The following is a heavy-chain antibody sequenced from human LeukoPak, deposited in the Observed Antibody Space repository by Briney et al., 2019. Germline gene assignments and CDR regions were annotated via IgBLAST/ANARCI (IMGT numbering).Heavy chain of an antibody. CDR3: AREGSNWMERSGYLDAFDI. CDR2: IYTSGST. J-gene: IGHJ3*02. V-gene: IGHV4-61*02. Sequence: RTSQTLSLTCTVSGGSICSGSYYWSWIRQPAGKGLEWIGRIYTSGSTNYNPSLKSRVTISVDTSKNQFSLKLSSVTAADTAVYYCAREGSNWMERSGYLDAFDIWGQGTMVTVSS. D-gene: IGHD3-3*01. CDR1: GGSICSGSYY.